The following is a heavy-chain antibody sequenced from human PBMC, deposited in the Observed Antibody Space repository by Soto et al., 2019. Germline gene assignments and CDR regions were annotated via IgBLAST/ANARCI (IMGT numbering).Heavy chain of an antibody. V-gene: IGHV4-39*01. Sequence: QLQLQESGPGLVKPSETLSLTCTVSAASISSSSYYWGWVRQPPGKGLEWIGSIYYTGDTSYSPSLKSRVPISVDTSKNQFSLKLSSVTAADTAVYYCARQSRHDYGARTHRGEIHYWGQGTLVTISS. CDR2: IYYTGDT. J-gene: IGHJ4*02. D-gene: IGHD4-17*01. CDR3: ARQSRHDYGARTHRGEIHY. CDR1: AASISSSSYY.